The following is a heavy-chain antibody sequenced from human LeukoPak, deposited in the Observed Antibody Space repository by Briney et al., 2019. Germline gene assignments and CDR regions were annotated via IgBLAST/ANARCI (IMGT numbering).Heavy chain of an antibody. D-gene: IGHD3-16*01. CDR2: IYYSGST. Sequence: SETLSLTCAVSGGSISNSSYYWGWIRQPPGKGLEWIGAIYYSGSTYYNPSLRSRVTISVDTSKNQFSLKLSSVTAADTAVYYCASHDVGVGYALDYWGQGTLVTVSS. J-gene: IGHJ4*02. V-gene: IGHV4-39*01. CDR3: ASHDVGVGYALDY. CDR1: GGSISNSSYY.